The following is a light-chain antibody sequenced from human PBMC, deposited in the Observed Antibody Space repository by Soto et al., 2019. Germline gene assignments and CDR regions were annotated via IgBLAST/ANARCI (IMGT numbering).Light chain of an antibody. J-gene: IGLJ2*01. V-gene: IGLV1-40*01. Sequence: VLTQPPSVSGAPGQRVTISCTGSSSNIGAGYDVHWYQQLPGTAPKLLIYGNSNRPSGVPDRFSGSKSGTSASLAITGLQAEDEADYYCQSYDSSLSGSDVVFGGGTKLTVL. CDR3: QSYDSSLSGSDVV. CDR1: SSNIGAGYD. CDR2: GNS.